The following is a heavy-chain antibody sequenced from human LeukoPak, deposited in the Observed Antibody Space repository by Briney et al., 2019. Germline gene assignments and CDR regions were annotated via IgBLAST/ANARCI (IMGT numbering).Heavy chain of an antibody. V-gene: IGHV3-30*18. Sequence: GGSLRLSCAASGFTFSSYGMHWVRQAPGKGLEWVAVISYDGSNKYYADSVKGRFTISRDNSKNTLYLQMNSLRAEDTAVYYCAKDRAGTLDYFDYWGQGALVTVSS. CDR2: ISYDGSNK. J-gene: IGHJ4*02. D-gene: IGHD6-13*01. CDR1: GFTFSSYG. CDR3: AKDRAGTLDYFDY.